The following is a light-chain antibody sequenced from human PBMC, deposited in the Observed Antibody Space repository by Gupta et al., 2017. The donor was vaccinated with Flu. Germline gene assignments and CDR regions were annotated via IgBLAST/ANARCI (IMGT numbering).Light chain of an antibody. CDR3: LLSYNGPRV. J-gene: IGLJ3*02. Sequence: QTAATQEPSLTVSPGGTVTLSCGSSTGAVATSHYAYWFQHKPVQAPRTLIYDTTKKHSWTPARFSGSLLGDKAALTLSGAQADDEADYYCLLSYNGPRVFGGGTKLTVL. V-gene: IGLV7-46*01. CDR2: DTT. CDR1: TGAVATSHY.